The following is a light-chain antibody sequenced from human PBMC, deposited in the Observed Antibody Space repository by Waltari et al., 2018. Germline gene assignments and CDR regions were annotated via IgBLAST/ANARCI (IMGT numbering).Light chain of an antibody. CDR3: QSHDSNLRWV. CDR1: SSNLLAGYV. V-gene: IGLV1-40*01. CDR2: GDN. J-gene: IGLJ3*02. Sequence: QSVLTQPPSVSGAPRQRVTISCPRISSNLLAGYVVHWYQQLPGTAPKFLIYGDNNRPSGVPDRFSASKSGTSASLAITGLQAEDEAVYYCQSHDSNLRWVFGGGTKLTVL.